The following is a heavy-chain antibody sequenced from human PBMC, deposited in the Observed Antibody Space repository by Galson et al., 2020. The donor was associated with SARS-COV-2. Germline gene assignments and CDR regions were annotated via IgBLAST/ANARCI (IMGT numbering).Heavy chain of an antibody. J-gene: IGHJ5*02. V-gene: IGHV4-59*01. CDR1: GGSISSYY. CDR2: IYYSGST. D-gene: IGHD3-9*01. CDR3: ARAYRYFDSLWFDP. Sequence: SETLSLTCTVSGGSISSYYWSWIRQPPGKGLEWIGYIYYSGSTNYNPSLKSRVTISVDTSKNQFSLKLSSVTAADTAVYYCARAYRYFDSLWFDPWGQGTLVTVSS.